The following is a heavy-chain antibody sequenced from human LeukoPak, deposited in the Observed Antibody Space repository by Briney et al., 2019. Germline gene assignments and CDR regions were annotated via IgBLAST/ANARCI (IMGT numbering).Heavy chain of an antibody. V-gene: IGHV3-7*04. D-gene: IGHD2-21*01. CDR1: GFTFSNYW. Sequence: GGSLRLSCAASGFTFSNYWMSWVRQAPGKGREGVANINQDGSEKAYVNSVEGRFTISRDNAKKSLYLHVNSLRAEDTAVYYCARDIYGGHDYWGQGTLLTVSS. J-gene: IGHJ4*02. CDR3: ARDIYGGHDY. CDR2: INQDGSEK.